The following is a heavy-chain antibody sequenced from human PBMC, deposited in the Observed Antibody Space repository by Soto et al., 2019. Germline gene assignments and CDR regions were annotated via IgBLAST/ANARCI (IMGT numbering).Heavy chain of an antibody. D-gene: IGHD2-15*01. CDR2: IGGSGGT. Sequence: EVLLLESGGGLVQPGGSLRLSCAASGVTFSSYAMSWVRLAPGKGLEWFSSIGGSGGTYYADSVKGRFTISRDNSKNMLYLHLNSLRAEDTAMYYCAKGQGWSYYYDSWGQGTLVTVSS. CDR3: AKGQGWSYYYDS. J-gene: IGHJ4*02. CDR1: GVTFSSYA. V-gene: IGHV3-23*01.